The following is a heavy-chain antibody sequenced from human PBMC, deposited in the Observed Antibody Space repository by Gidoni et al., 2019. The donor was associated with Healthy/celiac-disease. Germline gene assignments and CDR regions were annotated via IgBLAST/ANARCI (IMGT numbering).Heavy chain of an antibody. Sequence: EVQLVESGGGVVKPGGYRGRSWEASGFTVSSYSMNWVRQAPGKGLEWVSSISSSSSYIYYADSVKGRFTISRDNAKNSLYLQMNSLRAEDTAVYYCARGGHQLLFRVWFDPWGQGTLVTVSS. J-gene: IGHJ5*02. V-gene: IGHV3-21*01. D-gene: IGHD2-2*01. CDR3: ARGGHQLLFRVWFDP. CDR1: GFTVSSYS. CDR2: ISSSSSYI.